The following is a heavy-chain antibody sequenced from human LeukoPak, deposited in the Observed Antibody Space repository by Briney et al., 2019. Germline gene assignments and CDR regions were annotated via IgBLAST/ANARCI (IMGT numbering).Heavy chain of an antibody. CDR1: GFTFRDYS. J-gene: IGHJ4*02. V-gene: IGHV3-23*01. D-gene: IGHD3-10*01. Sequence: GGSLRLSCAASGFTFRDYSMTWVRQAPGKGLEWVSAISGSGGSTYYADSVKGRFTISRDNSKNTLYLQMNSLRAEDTAVYYCAKNPHVLLWFGELSYWGQGTLVTVSS. CDR2: ISGSGGST. CDR3: AKNPHVLLWFGELSY.